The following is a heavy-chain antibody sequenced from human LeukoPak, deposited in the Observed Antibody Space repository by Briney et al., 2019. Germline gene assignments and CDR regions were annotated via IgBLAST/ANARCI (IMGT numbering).Heavy chain of an antibody. CDR3: ARALGYPQDAFDI. D-gene: IGHD6-13*01. Sequence: LETLSLTCTVSGGSISSYYWSWMRQPAGKGPEWTGRIYPNGSSHYNPSLKSRVTVSVDTSKNQFSLKLRSVTAADTAIYYCARALGYPQDAFDIWGQGTMVTVSS. J-gene: IGHJ3*02. V-gene: IGHV4-4*07. CDR2: IYPNGSS. CDR1: GGSISSYY.